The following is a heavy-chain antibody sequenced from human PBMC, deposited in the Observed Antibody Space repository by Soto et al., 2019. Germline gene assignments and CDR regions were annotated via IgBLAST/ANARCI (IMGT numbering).Heavy chain of an antibody. CDR3: ARGRYSKSLGLYIDV. J-gene: IGHJ4*02. Sequence: QVQLVESGGGVVQPGKALRLSCAASGFTFSTYGMHWVRQAPGKGLEWVAMIWQDGRNDYYGDSVKGRFSVSRDNSKNTLSLKMSGLRAEHTALYYCARGRYSKSLGLYIDVWGQGTLVTVSS. V-gene: IGHV3-33*01. CDR1: GFTFSTYG. CDR2: IWQDGRND. D-gene: IGHD1-26*01.